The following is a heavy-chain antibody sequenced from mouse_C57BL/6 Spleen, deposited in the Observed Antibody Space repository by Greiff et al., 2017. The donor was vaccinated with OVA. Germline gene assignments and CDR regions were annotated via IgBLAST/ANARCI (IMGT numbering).Heavy chain of an antibody. Sequence: VHLVESGPGLVQPSQSLSITCTVSGFSLTSYGVHWVRQSPGKGLEWLGVIWSGGSTDYNAAFISRLSISKDNSKSQVFFKMNSLQADDTAIYYCASYDGYYKFAYWGQGTLVTVSA. J-gene: IGHJ3*01. V-gene: IGHV2-2*01. CDR2: IWSGGST. D-gene: IGHD2-3*01. CDR3: ASYDGYYKFAY. CDR1: GFSLTSYG.